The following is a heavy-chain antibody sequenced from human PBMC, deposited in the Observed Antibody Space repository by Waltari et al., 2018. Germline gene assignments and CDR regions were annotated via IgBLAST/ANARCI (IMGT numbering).Heavy chain of an antibody. J-gene: IGHJ4*02. CDR1: GASLETSY. V-gene: IGHV4-59*01. CDR2: IHYSGST. D-gene: IGHD3-16*01. Sequence: QVQLQESGPGLVKPSETLSLACSFSGASLETSYWSWIRQPPGKGREWIAYIHYSGSTNSNPSLKSRVTISIDTSKSQFFLRLNSMTTADTAVYYCAREWGRTVDYWGQGILVTVSS. CDR3: AREWGRTVDY.